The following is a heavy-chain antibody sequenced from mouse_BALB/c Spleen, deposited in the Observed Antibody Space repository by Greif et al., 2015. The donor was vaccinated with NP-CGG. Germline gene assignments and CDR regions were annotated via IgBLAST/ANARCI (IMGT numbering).Heavy chain of an antibody. Sequence: QVQLQQSGAELVKPGASVKLSCKASGYTFTSYYMYWVKQRPGQGLEWIGGINPSNGGTNFNEKFKSKATLTVDESSSTAYMQLSSLTSEDSAVYYCTRFSNDYFFDYWGQGTTLTVSS. CDR1: GYTFTSYY. D-gene: IGHD2-4*01. J-gene: IGHJ2*01. CDR2: INPSNGGT. V-gene: IGHV1S81*02. CDR3: TRFSNDYFFDY.